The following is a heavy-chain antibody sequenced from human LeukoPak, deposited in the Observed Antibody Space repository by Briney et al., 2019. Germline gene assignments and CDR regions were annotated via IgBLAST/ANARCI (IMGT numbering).Heavy chain of an antibody. CDR3: ARHGEYYFDY. J-gene: IGHJ4*02. V-gene: IGHV4-34*01. Sequence: LEWIGQISRRGNTNYTPSLKSRVTISVDTSKNQLSLKLSTVTAADTALYYCARHGEYYFDYWGQGTLVTVSS. CDR2: ISRRGNT. D-gene: IGHD3-10*01.